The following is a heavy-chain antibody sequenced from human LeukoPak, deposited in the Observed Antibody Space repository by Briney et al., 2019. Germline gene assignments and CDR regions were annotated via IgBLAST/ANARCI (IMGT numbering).Heavy chain of an antibody. D-gene: IGHD6-19*01. Sequence: SVKVSCKASGGTFSSYAISWVRQAPGQGLEWMGGIIPIFGTANYAQRFQGRVTITADESTRTVYMEVNSLRSEDTAVYYCARQGTYSSAIGMGYWGQGTLVTVSS. CDR1: GGTFSSYA. V-gene: IGHV1-69*13. CDR3: ARQGTYSSAIGMGY. CDR2: IIPIFGTA. J-gene: IGHJ4*02.